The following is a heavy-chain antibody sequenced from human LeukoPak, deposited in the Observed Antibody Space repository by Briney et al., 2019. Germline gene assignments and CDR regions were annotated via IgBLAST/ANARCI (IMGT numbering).Heavy chain of an antibody. CDR1: GGSISSGSYY. J-gene: IGHJ5*02. Sequence: SETLSLTCTVSGGSISSGSYYWSWIRQPAGKGLEWIGRIYTSGSTNYNPSLKSRVTISVDTSKNQFSLKLSSVTAADTAVYYCAGAGYSSSWYWFDPWGQGTLVTVSS. CDR3: AGAGYSSSWYWFDP. D-gene: IGHD6-13*01. CDR2: IYTSGST. V-gene: IGHV4-61*02.